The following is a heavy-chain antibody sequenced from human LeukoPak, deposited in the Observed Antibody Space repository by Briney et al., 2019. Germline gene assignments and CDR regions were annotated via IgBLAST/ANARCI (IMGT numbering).Heavy chain of an antibody. CDR3: ARSRRDNYYYYYGMDV. D-gene: IGHD5-24*01. CDR2: ISSSDTTI. J-gene: IGHJ6*02. Sequence: GGSLRLSFAAAGFTVSSYGIRWVSQAPGKGLEWVSNISSSDTTIHYADSVKGRFTISRDNARNSLYLQMNSLRAEDTAVYYCARSRRDNYYYYYGMDVWGQGTTVTVSS. CDR1: GFTVSSYG. V-gene: IGHV3-48*03.